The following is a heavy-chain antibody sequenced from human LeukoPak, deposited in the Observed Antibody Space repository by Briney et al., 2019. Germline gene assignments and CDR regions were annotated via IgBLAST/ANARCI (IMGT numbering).Heavy chain of an antibody. CDR3: ARQLGYCSSTSCYADKVDY. V-gene: IGHV4-39*01. J-gene: IGHJ4*02. CDR2: IYYSGST. D-gene: IGHD2-2*01. CDR1: GGSISSSSYY. Sequence: SETLSLTCTVSGGSISSSSYYWGWIRQPPGKGLEGFGSIYYSGSTYYNPSLKSLVTISVDTSKNQFSLKLSSVTAADTPVYYCARQLGYCSSTSCYADKVDYWGQGTLVTVSS.